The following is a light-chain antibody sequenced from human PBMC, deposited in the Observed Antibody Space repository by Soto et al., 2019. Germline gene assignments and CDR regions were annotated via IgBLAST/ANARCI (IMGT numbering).Light chain of an antibody. CDR3: QQYRDWAPIT. CDR1: QSVGTN. V-gene: IGKV3-15*01. J-gene: IGKJ4*01. CDR2: SAS. Sequence: EIVMTQSPAALSLSPGERATLSCRASQSVGTNLAWYQQKPGQAPRPLIYSASARATDVPARFSGSGSGTEFTLTIRSLQSEDFAVYYCQQYRDWAPITFGGGTKVEIK.